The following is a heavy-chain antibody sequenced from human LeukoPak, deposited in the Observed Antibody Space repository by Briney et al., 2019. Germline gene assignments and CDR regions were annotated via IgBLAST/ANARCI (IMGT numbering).Heavy chain of an antibody. D-gene: IGHD4-17*01. CDR1: GFTFINFA. CDR3: ARDTFTVTIPQHDAFDV. J-gene: IGHJ3*01. CDR2: VIPLFGTA. V-gene: IGHV1-69*06. Sequence: SVKVSCKASGFTFINFAISWVRLVPGQGLEWMGGVIPLFGTAHYTQKFQGRVTFTADKSTSTAYMELTSLKSDDTAIYYCARDTFTVTIPQHDAFDVWGQGTMITVSS.